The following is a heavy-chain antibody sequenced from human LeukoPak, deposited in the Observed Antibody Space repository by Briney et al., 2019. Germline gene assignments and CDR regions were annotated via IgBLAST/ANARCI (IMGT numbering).Heavy chain of an antibody. J-gene: IGHJ5*02. D-gene: IGHD5-12*01. V-gene: IGHV4-39*01. CDR1: GASISSSSYY. Sequence: SETLSLTCTVSGASISSSSYYWGWIRQPPGKGLEWIGSMYYSGNTYYNPSLKSRVIISVDTSKNQFSLKLSSVTAADTAVYYCAGGPHIVATIKRNWFDPWGQGTLVTVSS. CDR2: MYYSGNT. CDR3: AGGPHIVATIKRNWFDP.